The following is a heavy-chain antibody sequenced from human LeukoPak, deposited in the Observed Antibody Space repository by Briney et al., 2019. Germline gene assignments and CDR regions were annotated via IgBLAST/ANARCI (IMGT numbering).Heavy chain of an antibody. V-gene: IGHV3-74*01. Sequence: GGSLRLSCAASGFTLSSYWMHWVRQAPGKGLVWVSRISSDGTITNYADSVKGRFTISRDNAKNSLYLQMNSLRAEDTAVYYCARDRGGGVSPHYGMDVWGQGTTVTVSS. CDR1: GFTLSSYW. J-gene: IGHJ6*02. CDR2: ISSDGTIT. D-gene: IGHD6-13*01. CDR3: ARDRGGGVSPHYGMDV.